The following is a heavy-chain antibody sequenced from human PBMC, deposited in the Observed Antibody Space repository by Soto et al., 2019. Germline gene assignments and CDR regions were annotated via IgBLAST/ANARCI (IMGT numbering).Heavy chain of an antibody. CDR3: ARLYYYDSSGYYADY. V-gene: IGHV5-51*01. J-gene: IGHJ4*02. CDR1: GYSFTSYW. D-gene: IGHD3-22*01. Sequence: EVQLVQSGAEVKKPGESLKISCKGSGYSFTSYWIGWVRQMPGKGLEWMGIIYPGDSDTRYSPSFQGQVTISADKSISTAYLQWSSLKASDTAMYYCARLYYYDSSGYYADYWGQGTLVTVSS. CDR2: IYPGDSDT.